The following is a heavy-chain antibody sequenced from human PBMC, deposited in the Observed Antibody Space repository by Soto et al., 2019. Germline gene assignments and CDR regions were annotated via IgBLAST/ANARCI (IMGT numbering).Heavy chain of an antibody. D-gene: IGHD3-3*01. CDR1: GYSFTSYW. CDR3: ARSINKYYDFWSGPDVYFDY. CDR2: IYPGDSDT. Sequence: GESLKISCKGSGYSFTSYWIGWVRQMPGKGLEWMGIIYPGDSDTRYSPSFQGQVTISADKSISTAYLQWSSLKASDTAMYYCARSINKYYDFWSGPDVYFDYWGQGTLVTVSS. V-gene: IGHV5-51*01. J-gene: IGHJ4*02.